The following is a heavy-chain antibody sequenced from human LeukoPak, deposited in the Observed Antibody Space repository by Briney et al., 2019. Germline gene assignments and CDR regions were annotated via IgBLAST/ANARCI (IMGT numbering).Heavy chain of an antibody. J-gene: IGHJ4*02. CDR2: ISGSGGST. V-gene: IGHV3-23*01. Sequence: GGSLRLSCAASGFTFSSYTMNWVRQAPGKGLEWVSAISGSGGSTYYADSVKGRFTISRDNSKNTLYLQMNSLRAEDTAVYYCARRAGGYSHPYDYWGQGILVTVSS. CDR3: ARRAGGYSHPYDY. D-gene: IGHD4-23*01. CDR1: GFTFSSYT.